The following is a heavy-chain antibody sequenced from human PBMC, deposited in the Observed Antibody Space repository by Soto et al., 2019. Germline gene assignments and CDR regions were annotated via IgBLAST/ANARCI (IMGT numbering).Heavy chain of an antibody. D-gene: IGHD4-4*01. J-gene: IGHJ4*02. CDR1: GFTFTSSA. CDR2: IVVGSGNT. V-gene: IGHV1-58*01. Sequence: SVKVSCKASGFTFTSSAVQWVRQARGQRLEWIGWIVVGSGNTNYAQKFQERVTITRDMSTSTAYMELSSLRSEDTAVYYCAAGSRTYSNSDYWGQGTLVTVSS. CDR3: AAGSRTYSNSDY.